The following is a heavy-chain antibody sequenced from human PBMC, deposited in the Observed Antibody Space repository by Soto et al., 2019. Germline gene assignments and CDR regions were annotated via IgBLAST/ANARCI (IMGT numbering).Heavy chain of an antibody. Sequence: RASVKVSCKASGYTFTSYDINWVRQATGQGLEWMGWMNPNSGNTGYAQKFQGRVTMTRNTSISTAYMELSSLRSEDTAVYYCAKMVRGAGGYYYYYYGMDVWGQGTTVTVSS. CDR2: MNPNSGNT. CDR3: AKMVRGAGGYYYYYYGMDV. J-gene: IGHJ6*02. CDR1: GYTFTSYD. D-gene: IGHD3-10*01. V-gene: IGHV1-8*01.